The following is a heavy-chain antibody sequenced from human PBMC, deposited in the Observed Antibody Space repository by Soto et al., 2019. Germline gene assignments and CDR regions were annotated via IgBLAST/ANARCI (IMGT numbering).Heavy chain of an antibody. CDR2: ISHNGGST. J-gene: IGHJ3*01. V-gene: IGHV3-23*01. D-gene: IGHD2-15*01. Sequence: XESLRLSCTASGFIFRAYATTWVRQAPGKGLEWLSAISHNGGSTYYADSVQGRFTISRDNSLNTLYLQLTSLRDADTALYYCAPIVAPVFSDAFDRCGQRTLVTVSS. CDR1: GFIFRAYA. CDR3: APIVAPVFSDAFDR.